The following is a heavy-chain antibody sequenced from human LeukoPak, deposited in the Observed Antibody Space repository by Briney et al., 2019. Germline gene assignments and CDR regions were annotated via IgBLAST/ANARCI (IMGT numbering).Heavy chain of an antibody. CDR2: ISYDGITK. CDR1: GFSFSDYG. V-gene: IGHV3-30*18. D-gene: IGHD3-3*01. Sequence: PGGSLRPSCVASGFSFSDYGMHWVRQAPGKGLEWMAVISYDGITKKYADSVQGRFTISRDNSKNTVQLEMNSLRAEDTAVYYCAKEGITIFGVAPRWFDPWGQGTLVTVSS. CDR3: AKEGITIFGVAPRWFDP. J-gene: IGHJ5*02.